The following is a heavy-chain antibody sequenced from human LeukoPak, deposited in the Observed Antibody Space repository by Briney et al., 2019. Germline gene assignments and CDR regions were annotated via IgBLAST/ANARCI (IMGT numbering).Heavy chain of an antibody. D-gene: IGHD3-10*01. Sequence: PSETLSLTCTVSRVSISSGYYYWGGVRQPPGEGLEWIASINYSGTTFYNPSLKSRVTISVDTSENQFSLKLSSVTAADTDLYYCAIRRSGKNWFDLWCQGTLVTVSS. CDR2: INYSGTT. CDR3: AIRRSGKNWFDL. V-gene: IGHV4-39*01. CDR1: RVSISSGYYY. J-gene: IGHJ5*02.